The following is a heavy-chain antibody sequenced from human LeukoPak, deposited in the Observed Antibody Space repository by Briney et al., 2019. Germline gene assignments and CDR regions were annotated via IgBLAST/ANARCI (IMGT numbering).Heavy chain of an antibody. J-gene: IGHJ4*02. D-gene: IGHD3-10*01. CDR1: GGTFSSYA. Sequence: SVKVSCKASGGTFSSYAISWVRQAPGQGLEWMGGIIPIFGTANYAQKFQDRVTMTTDTSTSTAYMELRSLRSDDTAVYYCAKDVYFGSGNYPGYWGQGTLVTVSS. V-gene: IGHV1-69*05. CDR3: AKDVYFGSGNYPGY. CDR2: IIPIFGTA.